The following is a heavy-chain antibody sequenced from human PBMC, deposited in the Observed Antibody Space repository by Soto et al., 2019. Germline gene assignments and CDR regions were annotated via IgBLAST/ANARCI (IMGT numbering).Heavy chain of an antibody. J-gene: IGHJ6*02. CDR3: ARDRPWDCSSSNYCYYYGLDV. CDR2: INNSGIT. CDR1: GGSFSSDH. Sequence: QVRLQESGPGLVKPSETLSLTCNVSGGSFSSDHWGWIRQPPGKGLEWIGKINNSGITNYNPSLKSRATISVDTSKNQFSLKLTSVTAAYTAVYYCARDRPWDCSSSNYCYYYGLDVWCQGTTVIVSS. D-gene: IGHD2-2*01. V-gene: IGHV4-59*01.